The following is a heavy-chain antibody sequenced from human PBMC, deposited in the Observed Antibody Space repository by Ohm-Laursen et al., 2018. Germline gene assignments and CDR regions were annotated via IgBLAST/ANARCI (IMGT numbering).Heavy chain of an antibody. J-gene: IGHJ4*02. Sequence: SLRLSCAASGFTFSSDWMHWVRQAPGEGLVWVSRIKGDGSETNYADSVKGRFTISRDNAKNSLYLQMNSLRAEDTAVYYCASGLYSSSWYMEEDYWGQGTLVTVSS. CDR2: IKGDGSET. D-gene: IGHD6-13*01. CDR3: ASGLYSSSWYMEEDY. V-gene: IGHV3-74*01. CDR1: GFTFSSDW.